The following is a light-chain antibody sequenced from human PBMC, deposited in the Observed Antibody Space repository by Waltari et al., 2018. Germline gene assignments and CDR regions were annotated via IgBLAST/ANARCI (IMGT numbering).Light chain of an antibody. J-gene: IGLJ3*02. CDR1: SSNIVRDY. Sequence: QSVLTQPPSASGTPGPRVTISCSGSSSNIVRDYVYGYQQLPGTAPKLLIYRVNPRPSGVPDRFSGSNSGTSASLAISGLRSEDEADYYCAAWDDSLSGWVFGGGTKLTVL. V-gene: IGLV1-47*01. CDR3: AAWDDSLSGWV. CDR2: RVN.